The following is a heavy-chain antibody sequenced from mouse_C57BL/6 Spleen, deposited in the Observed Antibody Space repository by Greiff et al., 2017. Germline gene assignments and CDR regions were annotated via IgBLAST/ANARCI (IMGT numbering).Heavy chain of an antibody. J-gene: IGHJ2*01. Sequence: VQLQQSGPELVKPGASVKISCKASGYTFTDYYMNWVKQSHGKSLEWIGDINPNNGGTSYNQKFKGKATLTVDKSSSTAYMELRSLTSEDSAVYYCARRTGRPFDYWGQGTTLTVSS. CDR3: ARRTGRPFDY. V-gene: IGHV1-26*01. D-gene: IGHD4-1*01. CDR2: INPNNGGT. CDR1: GYTFTDYY.